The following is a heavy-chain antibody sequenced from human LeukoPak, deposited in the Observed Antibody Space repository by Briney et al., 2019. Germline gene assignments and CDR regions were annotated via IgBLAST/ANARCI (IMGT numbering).Heavy chain of an antibody. V-gene: IGHV4-61*02. CDR3: ARGGYCGGDCYFYY. Sequence: SETLSLTCTVSGGSISSSSYYWSWIRQPAGKGLEWIGRIYTSGSTNYNPSLKSRVTISVDTSKNQFSLKLSPVTAADTAVYYCARGGYCGGDCYFYYWGQGTLVTVSS. J-gene: IGHJ4*02. CDR2: IYTSGST. D-gene: IGHD2-21*02. CDR1: GGSISSSSYY.